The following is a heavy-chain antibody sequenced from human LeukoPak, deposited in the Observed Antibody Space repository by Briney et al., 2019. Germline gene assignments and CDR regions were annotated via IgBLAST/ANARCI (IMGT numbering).Heavy chain of an antibody. J-gene: IGHJ4*02. Sequence: PGGSLRLSXAASGFTFSSYAMHWVRQAPGKGLEYVSAISSNGGSTYYANSVKGRFTTSRDNSKNTLYLQMGSLRAEDMAVYYCVLSDTAMVGNDYWGQGTLVTVSS. D-gene: IGHD5-18*01. CDR2: ISSNGGST. CDR3: VLSDTAMVGNDY. V-gene: IGHV3-64*01. CDR1: GFTFSSYA.